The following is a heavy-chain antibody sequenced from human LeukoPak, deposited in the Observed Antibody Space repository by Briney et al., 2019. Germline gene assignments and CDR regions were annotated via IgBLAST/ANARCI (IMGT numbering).Heavy chain of an antibody. CDR2: TSWDGGST. CDR3: AKDIRGSTSWYGLDY. J-gene: IGHJ4*02. CDR1: GFTFDDYA. V-gene: IGHV3-43D*03. Sequence: GGSLRLSYAASGFTFDDYAMHWVRQAPGKGLEWVSLTSWDGGSTHYADSVKGRFTISRDNSKNSLYLQMNSLRAEDTALYYCAKDIRGSTSWYGLDYWGQGTLVTVSS. D-gene: IGHD6-13*01.